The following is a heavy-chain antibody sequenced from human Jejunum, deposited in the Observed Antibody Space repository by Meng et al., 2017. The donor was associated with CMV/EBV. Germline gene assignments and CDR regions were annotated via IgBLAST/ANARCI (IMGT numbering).Heavy chain of an antibody. CDR3: ARDLYVGDPAVSDI. Sequence: GFFFGAYSMSWVRQAPGKGLEWVCGIGDRGRMTYYTDSVEGRFTISRDNSNNTLYLEMSSLRAEDTAVYYCARDLYVGDPAVSDIWGQGTVVTVSS. J-gene: IGHJ3*02. CDR2: IGDRGRMT. CDR1: GFFFGAYS. V-gene: IGHV3-23*01. D-gene: IGHD4-17*01.